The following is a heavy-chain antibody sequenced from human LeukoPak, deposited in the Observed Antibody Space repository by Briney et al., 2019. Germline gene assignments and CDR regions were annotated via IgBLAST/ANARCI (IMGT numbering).Heavy chain of an antibody. V-gene: IGHV3-74*01. CDR2: VNSDERIK. CDR1: GFPFRSYW. Sequence: PGGSLRLSCTASGFPFRSYWMHWVRQAPGKGLVWVSGVNSDERIKKTADSVKGRFTISRDNAKNTLYLQMNSLRAEDTAVYYCAREGMDTSLYYWGQGTLVTVSS. CDR3: AREGMDTSLYY. D-gene: IGHD5-24*01. J-gene: IGHJ4*02.